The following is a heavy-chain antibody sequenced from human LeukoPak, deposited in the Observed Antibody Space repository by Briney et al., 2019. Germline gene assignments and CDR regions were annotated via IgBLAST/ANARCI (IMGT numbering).Heavy chain of an antibody. D-gene: IGHD5-18*01. J-gene: IGHJ4*02. CDR2: ISNNGGS. V-gene: IGHV4-59*01. Sequence: KPSETLSLTCTVSGGSISTYCWTWIRQPPGRGLEWIGCISNNGGSKNNPSLRGRVTISLDTSKNQFSLRLRSVTAADTAVYYCARDTTMVNFGGLDYWGQGALATVSS. CDR3: ARDTTMVNFGGLDY. CDR1: GGSISTYC.